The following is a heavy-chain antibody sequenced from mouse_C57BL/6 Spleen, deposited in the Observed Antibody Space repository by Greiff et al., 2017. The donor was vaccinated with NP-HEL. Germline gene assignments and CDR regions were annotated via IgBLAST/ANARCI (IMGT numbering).Heavy chain of an antibody. CDR2: ISHGGSYT. CDR3: AREGYYGSSY. Sequence: EVQVVESGGGLVKPGGSLKLSCAASGFTFSSYAMSWVRQTPEKRLEWVATISHGGSYTYYPDKVKGRVTIARDNAKNNLYLQMSHLTAEDTAMYYSAREGYYGSSYWGQGTTLTVSS. J-gene: IGHJ2*01. CDR1: GFTFSSYA. D-gene: IGHD1-1*01. V-gene: IGHV5-4*01.